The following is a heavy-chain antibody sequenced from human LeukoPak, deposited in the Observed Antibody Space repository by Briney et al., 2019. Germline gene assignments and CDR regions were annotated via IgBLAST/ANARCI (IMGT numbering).Heavy chain of an antibody. CDR1: GFTFSDYY. Sequence: GGSLRLSCAASGFTFSDYYMSWIRQAPGKGLESVSRINTDGTVTTYADSVKGRFTVSRDNADNTMFLQMNSVRDEDTAVYYCATKQWLAPPPDSWGQGTPVTVSS. CDR2: INTDGTVT. V-gene: IGHV3-74*01. D-gene: IGHD6-19*01. J-gene: IGHJ4*02. CDR3: ATKQWLAPPPDS.